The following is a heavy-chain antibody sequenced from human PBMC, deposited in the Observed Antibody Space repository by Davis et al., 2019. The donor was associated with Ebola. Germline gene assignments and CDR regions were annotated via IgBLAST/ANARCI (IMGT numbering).Heavy chain of an antibody. CDR2: IIPIFGTA. CDR1: GGTFSSYA. CDR3: ARGGYRRWLQTDY. Sequence: SVTVSCKASGGTFSSYAISWVRQAPGQGLEWMGGIIPIFGTANYAQQFQGRVTITADDSTSTAYMELSSLRSEDTAVYYCARGGYRRWLQTDYWGQGTTVTVSS. J-gene: IGHJ4*03. V-gene: IGHV1-69*13. D-gene: IGHD5-24*01.